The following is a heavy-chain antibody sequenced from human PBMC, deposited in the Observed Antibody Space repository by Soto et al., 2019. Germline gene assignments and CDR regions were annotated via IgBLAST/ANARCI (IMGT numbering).Heavy chain of an antibody. CDR3: ARVCYSSAFDY. Sequence: EVQLVESGGGLVQPGGSLRLSCAASGFTFSSYSMNWVRQAPGKGLEWVSYISSGSNTIYYADSVKGRFTISRDNAKNSLNLQINHLSDEDTAVYYFARVCYSSAFDYWGQGTLLTVSS. V-gene: IGHV3-48*02. CDR2: ISSGSNTI. D-gene: IGHD2-15*01. CDR1: GFTFSSYS. J-gene: IGHJ4*02.